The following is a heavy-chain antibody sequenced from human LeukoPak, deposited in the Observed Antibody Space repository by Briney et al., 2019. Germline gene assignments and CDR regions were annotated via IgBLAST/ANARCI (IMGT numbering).Heavy chain of an antibody. CDR2: MNPNTGNT. V-gene: IGHV1-18*01. J-gene: IGHJ5*02. D-gene: IGHD6-25*01. Sequence: WASVKVSCKASGYTFTSYDINWVRQASGQGLEWMGWMNPNTGNTNYAQKLQGRVTMTTDTSTSTAYMELRSLRSDDTAVYYCARVNRPMGIAAWNWFDPWGQGTLVTVSS. CDR3: ARVNRPMGIAAWNWFDP. CDR1: GYTFTSYD.